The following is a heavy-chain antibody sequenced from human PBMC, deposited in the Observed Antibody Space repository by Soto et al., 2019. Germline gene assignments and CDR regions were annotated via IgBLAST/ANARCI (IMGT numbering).Heavy chain of an antibody. D-gene: IGHD3-16*01. CDR1: GFTFDDYA. V-gene: IGHV3-9*01. CDR3: AISQDRGGRTTFIY. CDR2: INWKSDI. Sequence: GGSLRLSCAASGFTFDDYAMHWVRQAPGKGLGWVSGINWKSDIGYADSVKGRFTISRDNAENSLYLQMNSLRAEDTALYYYAISQDRGGRTTFIYWGQGTQVTVSS. J-gene: IGHJ4*02.